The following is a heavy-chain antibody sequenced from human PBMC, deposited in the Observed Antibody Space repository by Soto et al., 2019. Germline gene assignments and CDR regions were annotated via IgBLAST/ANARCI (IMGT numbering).Heavy chain of an antibody. CDR1: GGSFSGYY. V-gene: IGHV4-34*01. D-gene: IGHD6-6*01. J-gene: IGHJ1*01. Sequence: SETLSLTCAVYGGSFSGYYWSWIRQPPGKGLEWIGEINHSGNTDYSPSLKSRVAVSADKSKNQFSLTLSSVTAADTAVYYCARSIAARPCFQHWGQGILVTAPQ. CDR2: INHSGNT. CDR3: ARSIAARPCFQH.